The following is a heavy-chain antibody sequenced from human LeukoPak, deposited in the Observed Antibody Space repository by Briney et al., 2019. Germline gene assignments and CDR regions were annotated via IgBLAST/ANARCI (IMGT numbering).Heavy chain of an antibody. V-gene: IGHV1-18*01. Sequence: ASVKVSCKASGYTFTSYGISWVRQAPGQGLEWMGWISAYNGNTNYAQKLQGRVTMTTDTSTSTAYMELRSLRSDDTAVYYCARDNLMHYYGSGSYLDYFDYWGQGTLVTVSS. CDR1: GYTFTSYG. CDR3: ARDNLMHYYGSGSYLDYFDY. CDR2: ISAYNGNT. J-gene: IGHJ4*02. D-gene: IGHD3-10*01.